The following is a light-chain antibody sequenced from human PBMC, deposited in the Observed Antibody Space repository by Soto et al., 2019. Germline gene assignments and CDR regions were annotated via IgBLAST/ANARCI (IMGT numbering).Light chain of an antibody. V-gene: IGKV3-20*01. CDR1: QTVNSNS. J-gene: IGKJ2*01. Sequence: PGERATLSCRASQTVNSNSLAGYQQKPGQAPRLLIYGASSRATGIPDRFSGSGSGTDFTLTITRLEPEDFAVYHCQEYAKSPYTFGQGTKLEIK. CDR2: GAS. CDR3: QEYAKSPYT.